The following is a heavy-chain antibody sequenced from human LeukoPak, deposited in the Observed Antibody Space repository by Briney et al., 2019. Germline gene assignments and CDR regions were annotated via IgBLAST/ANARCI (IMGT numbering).Heavy chain of an antibody. V-gene: IGHV3-48*01. CDR2: ISASGSNI. CDR3: ARVKGSYFDY. CDR1: GFPLSSYS. D-gene: IGHD2-15*01. Sequence: PGGSLRLSCAASGFPLSSYSINWSRQAPGKGLEWVAYISASGSNIYYVDSVKGRFTVSRDNPKSSLFLQMNSPRAEDTAVYYCARVKGSYFDYWGQGALVTVSS. J-gene: IGHJ4*02.